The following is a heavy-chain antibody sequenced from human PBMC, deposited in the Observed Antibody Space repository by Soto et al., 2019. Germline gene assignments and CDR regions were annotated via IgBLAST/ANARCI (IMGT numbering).Heavy chain of an antibody. D-gene: IGHD5-12*01. CDR2: ISAYNGNT. CDR1: GYTFTSYA. J-gene: IGHJ5*02. V-gene: IGHV1-18*01. Sequence: ASVKVSCKASGYTFTSYAISWVRQAPGQGLEWMGWISAYNGNTNYAQKLQGRVTMTTDTSTSTAYMELRSLRSDDTAVYYCARDPEVATRYNWFDPWGQGTLVTVSS. CDR3: ARDPEVATRYNWFDP.